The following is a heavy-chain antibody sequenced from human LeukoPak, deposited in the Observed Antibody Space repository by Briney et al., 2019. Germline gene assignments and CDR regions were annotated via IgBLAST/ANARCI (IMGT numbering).Heavy chain of an antibody. CDR2: VFHTGST. Sequence: SETLSLTCTVSGDSFSSDYWSWIRQPPGKGLEWIGYVFHTGSTNYNPSLKSRVTISVDTSKNQFSLKLSSVTAADTAVYYCARDRGSQPFIDYWGQGTLVTVSS. CDR3: ARDRGSQPFIDY. J-gene: IGHJ4*02. V-gene: IGHV4-59*01. CDR1: GDSFSSDY. D-gene: IGHD1-26*01.